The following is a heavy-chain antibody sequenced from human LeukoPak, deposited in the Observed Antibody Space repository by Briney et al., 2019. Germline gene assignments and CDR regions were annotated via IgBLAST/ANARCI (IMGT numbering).Heavy chain of an antibody. V-gene: IGHV3-7*01. Sequence: GGSLRLSCAASGFPLRSYWMRWVRQAPGKGLEWVANIKQDGSGKYYVDSVKGRFTISRDNAKNTLYLQMNSLRAEDTAVYYCARDYEAGCTSTTCYDRFDYWGQGTLVTVSS. CDR1: GFPLRSYW. CDR3: ARDYEAGCTSTTCYDRFDY. J-gene: IGHJ4*02. CDR2: IKQDGSGK. D-gene: IGHD2-2*01.